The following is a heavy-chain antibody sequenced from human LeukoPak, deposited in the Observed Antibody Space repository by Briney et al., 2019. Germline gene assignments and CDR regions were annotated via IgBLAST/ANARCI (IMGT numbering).Heavy chain of an antibody. CDR3: AGGDFWSGYYNGYNWFDP. D-gene: IGHD3-3*01. CDR1: GGSISSGDYY. CDR2: IYYSGST. V-gene: IGHV4-30-4*08. J-gene: IGHJ5*02. Sequence: SQTLSLTCTVSGGSISSGDYYWSWIRQPPGKGLEWIGYIYYSGSTYYNPSLKSRVTISVDTSKNQCSLKLSSVTAADTAVYYCAGGDFWSGYYNGYNWFDPWGQGTLVTVSS.